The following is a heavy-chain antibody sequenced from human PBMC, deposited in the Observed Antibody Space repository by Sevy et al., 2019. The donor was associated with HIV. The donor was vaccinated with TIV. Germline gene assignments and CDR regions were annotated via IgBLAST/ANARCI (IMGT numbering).Heavy chain of an antibody. V-gene: IGHV4-4*07. CDR1: GGSVSSEY. Sequence: SETLSLTCNVSGGSVSSEYWSWIRQPAGKGLEWIGRIYTSETINYNPALKSRVTMSIDTSKNQISLKLTSVTAADTAVYYCAREFFYDSTGYYWLAYYFDNWGQGTLVTVS. J-gene: IGHJ4*02. CDR3: AREFFYDSTGYYWLAYYFDN. D-gene: IGHD3-22*01. CDR2: IYTSETI.